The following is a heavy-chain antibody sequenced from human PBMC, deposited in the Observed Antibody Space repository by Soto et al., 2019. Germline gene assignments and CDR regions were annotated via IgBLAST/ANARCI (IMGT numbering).Heavy chain of an antibody. D-gene: IGHD2-2*01. J-gene: IGHJ5*02. V-gene: IGHV3-11*06. CDR2: ISGSSDNI. Sequence: PGGSLRLSCAASGFIFSDYFMSWIRQAPGKGLEWVSFISGSSDNIKYADSVKGRFTISRDNAKNSLYLQMNSLRAEDTAVYYCVRDSARVVVVPPADGDNWLDPWGQGTLVTVSS. CDR3: VRDSARVVVVPPADGDNWLDP. CDR1: GFIFSDYF.